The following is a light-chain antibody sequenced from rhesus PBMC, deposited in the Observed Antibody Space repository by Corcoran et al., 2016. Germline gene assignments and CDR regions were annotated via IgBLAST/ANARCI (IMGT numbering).Light chain of an antibody. V-gene: IGLV2S7*01. CDR3: CSYTTSSTYI. CDR1: SSYVGGYDY. Sequence: QSAPTQPPSVSGSPGQSVTISCTGTSSYVGGYDYVSWYQQHPGKAPKFMIYDVIKRPSGVSDRCSGSMSGNTASLTISGLQAEDDADYYCCSYTTSSTYIFGAGTRLTVL. J-gene: IGLJ1*01. CDR2: DVI.